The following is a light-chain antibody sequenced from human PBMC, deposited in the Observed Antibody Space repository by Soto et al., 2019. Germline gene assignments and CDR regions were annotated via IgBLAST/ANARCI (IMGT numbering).Light chain of an antibody. J-gene: IGLJ2*01. Sequence: QSALTQPASVSGSPGQSITISCTGTSSDVGGYKYVSWYQQHPGKAPKLMIYEVSNRPSGVSNRFSASKSGNTASLTISGLQAEDEADYFCSSYTSSTTVVFGGGTQLTVL. CDR1: SSDVGGYKY. CDR2: EVS. CDR3: SSYTSSTTVV. V-gene: IGLV2-14*01.